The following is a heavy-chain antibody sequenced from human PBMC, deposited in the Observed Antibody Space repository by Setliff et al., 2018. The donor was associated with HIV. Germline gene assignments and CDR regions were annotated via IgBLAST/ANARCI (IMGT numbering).Heavy chain of an antibody. D-gene: IGHD3-3*01. CDR3: ARGSRQLTIFGVVFKTNYYFMDV. Sequence: SETLSLTCTVSGGSINTYYWSWIRQPAGKGLEWTGRFYTSGSTNYNPSLKSRVTMSVDTSKNRFSLTLNSVTAADTAVYYCARGSRQLTIFGVVFKTNYYFMDVWGKGTAVTVSS. V-gene: IGHV4-4*07. CDR1: GGSINTYY. J-gene: IGHJ6*03. CDR2: FYTSGST.